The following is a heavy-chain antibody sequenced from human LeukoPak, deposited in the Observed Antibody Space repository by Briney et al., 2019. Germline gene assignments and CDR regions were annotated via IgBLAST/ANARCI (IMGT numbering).Heavy chain of an antibody. J-gene: IGHJ5*02. CDR1: GFPFSSYG. CDR2: ISYDGSNK. V-gene: IGHV3-30*18. CDR3: AKEMYIISSWDWFDP. Sequence: GGALVLCCAASGFPFSSYGMQGGREAAGKGLEGVAVISYDGSNKYYADSVKGRFTISRDNSKNTLYLQMNSLRAEDTAVYYCAKEMYIISSWDWFDPWGQGTLVTVSS. D-gene: IGHD6-6*01.